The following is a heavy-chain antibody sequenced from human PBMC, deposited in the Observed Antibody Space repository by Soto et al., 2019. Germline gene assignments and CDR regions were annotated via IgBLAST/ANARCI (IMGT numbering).Heavy chain of an antibody. V-gene: IGHV3-23*01. D-gene: IGHD6-19*01. CDR1: GFTFSSYA. CDR2: ISGSGGSK. J-gene: IGHJ5*02. CDR3: AKSGRPYISGSLGWFDP. Sequence: EVQLLESGGGLVQPGGSLRLSCAASGFTFSSYAMSWVRQAPGKGLEWVSAISGSGGSKYYADSVKGRFTISRDNSKNTLYLQMNSLRAEDTAVYYCAKSGRPYISGSLGWFDPWGQGTLVTVSS.